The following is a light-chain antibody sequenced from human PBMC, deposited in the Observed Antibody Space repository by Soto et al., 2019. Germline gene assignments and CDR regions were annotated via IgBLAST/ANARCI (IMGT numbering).Light chain of an antibody. J-gene: IGKJ1*01. CDR2: LGS. Sequence: IVMTQSPLSLPATPGEPASISCSSSHSLLHSNGYDYVHWYLQKQGQSPERLVDLGSNRASAVPDRFSGSGSGTGFTLNISRVEAEDVGVYHCMQALQAPPTFGQGTKVDMK. V-gene: IGKV2-28*01. CDR1: HSLLHSNGYDY. CDR3: MQALQAPPT.